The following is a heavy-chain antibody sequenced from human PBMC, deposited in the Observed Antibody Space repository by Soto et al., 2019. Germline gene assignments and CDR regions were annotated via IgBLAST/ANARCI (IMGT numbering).Heavy chain of an antibody. Sequence: QVQLQESGPGLVKPSQTLSLTCTVSGGSISSGDYYWSWIRQPPGKGLEWIGSIYYNPSLKCRVTISVDTSKNQFSLKLNSVTAADTAVYYCASRHSSPYFDYWGQGTLVTVSS. CDR1: GGSISSGDYY. CDR2: IY. D-gene: IGHD6-13*01. J-gene: IGHJ4*02. CDR3: ASRHSSPYFDY. V-gene: IGHV4-30-4*01.